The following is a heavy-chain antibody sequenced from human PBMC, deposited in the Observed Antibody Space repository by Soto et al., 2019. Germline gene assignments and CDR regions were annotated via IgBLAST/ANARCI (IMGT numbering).Heavy chain of an antibody. CDR2: VSANGDIT. CDR1: GFTFSEYA. D-gene: IGHD3-10*01. Sequence: EVKVLESGGDLVQPGGSLRLSCVASGFTFSEYAMTWVRQAPGKGLDWVSCVSANGDITYYADSVKGRFTISRDNSNNTLLLQMNSLRAEDTALYYCARGDRGGSGSPASYYFSGLDVWGQGTTVIVSS. V-gene: IGHV3-23*01. J-gene: IGHJ6*02. CDR3: ARGDRGGSGSPASYYFSGLDV.